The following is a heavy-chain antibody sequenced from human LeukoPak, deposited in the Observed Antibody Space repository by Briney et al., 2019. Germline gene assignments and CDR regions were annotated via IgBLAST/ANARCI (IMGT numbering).Heavy chain of an antibody. CDR2: IIPIFGTA. CDR3: ARDRSRDGYNHNWFDP. CDR1: GGTFSSYA. V-gene: IGHV1-69*05. Sequence: SVKVSCKASGGTFSSYAISWVRQAPGQGLGWMGGIIPIFGTANYAQKFQGRVTITTDESTSTAYMELSSLRSEDTAVYYCARDRSRDGYNHNWFDPWGQGTLVTVSS. J-gene: IGHJ5*02. D-gene: IGHD5-24*01.